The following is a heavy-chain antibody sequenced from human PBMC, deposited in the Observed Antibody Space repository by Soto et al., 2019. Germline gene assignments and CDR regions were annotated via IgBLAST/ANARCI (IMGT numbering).Heavy chain of an antibody. CDR2: INPNSGGT. V-gene: IGHV1-2*04. Sequence: ASVKVSCKASGYTFTGYYMHWVRQAPGQGLEWMGWINPNSGGTNYAQKYQGWVTMTRDTSISTAYMELSRLRSDDTAVFYCSRGSGYSSGWYYYYYYMDVWGKGTTVTVSS. CDR3: SRGSGYSSGWYYYYYYMDV. J-gene: IGHJ6*03. CDR1: GYTFTGYY. D-gene: IGHD6-19*01.